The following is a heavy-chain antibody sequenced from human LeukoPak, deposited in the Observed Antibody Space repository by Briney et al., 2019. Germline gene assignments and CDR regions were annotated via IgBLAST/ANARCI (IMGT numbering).Heavy chain of an antibody. CDR1: GFTFSDYY. CDR3: ARDSDDYSDY. D-gene: IGHD1-26*01. V-gene: IGHV3-11*06. J-gene: IGHJ4*02. CDR2: ISSSSRYT. Sequence: GGSLRLSCAASGFTFSDYYMSWIRQAPGKGLEWVSYISSSSRYTNYADSVKGRFTISRDNAKNSLSLQMNSLRAEGTAVYYCARDSDDYSDYWGQGTLVTVSS.